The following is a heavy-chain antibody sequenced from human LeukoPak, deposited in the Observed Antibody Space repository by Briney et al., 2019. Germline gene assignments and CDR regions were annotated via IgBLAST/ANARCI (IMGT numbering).Heavy chain of an antibody. J-gene: IGHJ4*02. CDR3: AKRVVPARHFDY. D-gene: IGHD2-2*01. V-gene: IGHV3-23*01. CDR2: ISGSGGST. Sequence: GGSLRLSCAASGFTFSSYAMRWVRQAPGKGWEWVSDISGSGGSTYYADSVKGRFTISRDNSKNTLYLQMNSLRAEDTAVYYCAKRVVPARHFDYWGQGTLVTVSS. CDR1: GFTFSSYA.